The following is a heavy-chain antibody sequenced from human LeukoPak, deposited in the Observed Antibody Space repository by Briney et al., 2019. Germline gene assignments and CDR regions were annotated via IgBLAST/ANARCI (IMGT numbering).Heavy chain of an antibody. Sequence: GESLKISCKGSGYSFTSYWIGWVRQMPGKGLEWMGIIYPGDSDTRYSPSFQGQVTISADKSISTAYLQWSSLKASDTAMYYCARPRVGGGSDDAFDIWGQGTMVTVSS. J-gene: IGHJ3*02. D-gene: IGHD1-26*01. CDR2: IYPGDSDT. CDR3: ARPRVGGGSDDAFDI. CDR1: GYSFTSYW. V-gene: IGHV5-51*01.